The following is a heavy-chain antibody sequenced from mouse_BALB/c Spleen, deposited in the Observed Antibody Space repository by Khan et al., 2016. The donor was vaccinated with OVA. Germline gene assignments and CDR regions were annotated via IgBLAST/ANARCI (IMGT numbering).Heavy chain of an antibody. D-gene: IGHD1-2*01. CDR1: GDSITSGY. Sequence: EVQLQESGPSLVKPSQTLSLTCSVTGDSITSGYWNWIRKFPANKLEYMGYISYSGRTYYYPSLKSRISITRDTSNNQYYLQLNSVTTEDTATSYSARYDYGYTMDNWGQGTSLTVSS. CDR2: ISYSGRT. J-gene: IGHJ4*01. CDR3: ARYDYGYTMDN. V-gene: IGHV3-8*02.